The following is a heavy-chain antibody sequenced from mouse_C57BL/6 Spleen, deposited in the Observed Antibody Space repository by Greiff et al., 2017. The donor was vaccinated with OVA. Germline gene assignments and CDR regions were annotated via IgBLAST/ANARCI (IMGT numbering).Heavy chain of an antibody. D-gene: IGHD2-3*01. CDR1: GYAFSSSW. Sequence: VQLQQSGPELVKPGASVKISCKASGYAFSSSWMNWVKQRPGKGLEWIGRIYPGDGDTNYNGKFKGKATLTADTSSSTAYMQLSSLTSEDAAVYFCARDDYLDYWGQGTTLTVSS. V-gene: IGHV1-82*01. CDR2: IYPGDGDT. J-gene: IGHJ2*01. CDR3: ARDDYLDY.